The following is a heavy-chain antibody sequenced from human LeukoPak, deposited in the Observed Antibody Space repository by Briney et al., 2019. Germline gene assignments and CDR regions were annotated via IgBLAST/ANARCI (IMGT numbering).Heavy chain of an antibody. J-gene: IGHJ6*03. V-gene: IGHV3-23*01. CDR1: GFTFSSYA. Sequence: PGGSLRLSCAASGFTFSSYAMSWVRQAPHKGLEWVSGISGSGSTTSYADSVKGRFTISRDNSKNTLDLQMNSLRGEDTAVYYCAKTRTIFGVVGYLDVWGKGTTVTVSS. CDR2: ISGSGSTT. CDR3: AKTRTIFGVVGYLDV. D-gene: IGHD3-3*01.